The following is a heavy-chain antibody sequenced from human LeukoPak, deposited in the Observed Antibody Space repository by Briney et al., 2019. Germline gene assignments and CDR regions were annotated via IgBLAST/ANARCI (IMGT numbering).Heavy chain of an antibody. CDR1: GFTVSSNY. J-gene: IGHJ4*02. D-gene: IGHD2-21*02. CDR2: IYSGGST. CDR3: ARGRYCGGDCYPMYFDY. Sequence: PGGSLRLSCAASGFTVSSNYMSWVRQAPGKGLEWASVIYSGGSTYYADSVKGRFTISRDNSKNTLYLQMNSLRAEDTAVYYCARGRYCGGDCYPMYFDYWGQGTLVTVSS. V-gene: IGHV3-53*01.